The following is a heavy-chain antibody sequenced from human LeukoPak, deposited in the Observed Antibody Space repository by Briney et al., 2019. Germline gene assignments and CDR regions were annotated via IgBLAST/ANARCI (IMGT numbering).Heavy chain of an antibody. Sequence: GSLRLSCAASGFTFNSYAMHWVRQAPGEGLEWVAVMFMSHLGSDKYYADSVKGRFTISRDNSKNTLYLQMNGLRAEDTAVYYCAKGLRGYSYGFTLDYWGQGTLVTVSS. D-gene: IGHD5-18*01. CDR1: GFTFNSYA. V-gene: IGHV3-30-3*01. J-gene: IGHJ4*02. CDR3: AKGLRGYSYGFTLDY. CDR2: MFMSHLGSDK.